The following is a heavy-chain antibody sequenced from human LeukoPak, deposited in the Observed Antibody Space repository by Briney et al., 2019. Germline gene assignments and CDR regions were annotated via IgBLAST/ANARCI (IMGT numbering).Heavy chain of an antibody. V-gene: IGHV3-9*01. CDR3: AKDMIGCSGSPRGWFDP. D-gene: IGHD1-26*01. CDR1: GFTFDDYA. Sequence: PGRSLRLSCAASGFTFDDYAMHWVRQAPGKGLEWVSGISWNSGSIGYADSVKGRFTISRDNAKNSLYLQMNSLRAEDTALYYCAKDMIGCSGSPRGWFDPWGQGTLVTVSS. CDR2: ISWNSGSI. J-gene: IGHJ5*02.